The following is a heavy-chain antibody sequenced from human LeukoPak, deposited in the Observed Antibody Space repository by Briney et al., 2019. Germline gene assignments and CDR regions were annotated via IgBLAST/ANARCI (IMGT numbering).Heavy chain of an antibody. CDR2: IKQDGSEK. V-gene: IGHV3-7*01. CDR3: ARDPTRVGATMGDY. Sequence: GGSLRLSCAASGFTFSSYWMSWVRQAPGKGLEWVANIKQDGSEKYYVDSVKGRFTISRDNAKNLLYLQMNSLRAEDTAVYYCARDPTRVGATMGDYWGQGTLVTVSS. CDR1: GFTFSSYW. J-gene: IGHJ4*02. D-gene: IGHD1-26*01.